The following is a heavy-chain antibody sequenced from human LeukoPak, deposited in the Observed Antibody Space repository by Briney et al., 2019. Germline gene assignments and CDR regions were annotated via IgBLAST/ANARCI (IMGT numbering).Heavy chain of an antibody. V-gene: IGHV3-30*02. D-gene: IGHD3-3*01. CDR3: AKDVVTIFGVVIIDYYYYGMDV. Sequence: GGSLRLSCAASGFTFSSYGMHWVRQAPGKGLEWVAVIWYDGSNKYYADSVKGRFTISRDNSKNTLYLQMNSLRAEDTAVYYCAKDVVTIFGVVIIDYYYYGMDVWGQGTTVTVSS. CDR1: GFTFSSYG. CDR2: IWYDGSNK. J-gene: IGHJ6*02.